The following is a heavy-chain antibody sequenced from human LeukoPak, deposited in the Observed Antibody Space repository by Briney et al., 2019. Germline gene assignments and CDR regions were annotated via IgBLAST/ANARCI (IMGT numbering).Heavy chain of an antibody. V-gene: IGHV1-69*04. J-gene: IGHJ5*02. D-gene: IGHD2-2*01. CDR3: ARERGIVVVPAATPNWFDP. CDR2: IIPIFGIA. Sequence: GSSVKVSCKASGGTFSSYAISWVRQAPGQGLEWMGRIIPIFGIANYAQKFQGRVTITADKSTNTAYMELSSLKSEDTAVYYCARERGIVVVPAATPNWFDPWGQGNLVTVSS. CDR1: GGTFSSYA.